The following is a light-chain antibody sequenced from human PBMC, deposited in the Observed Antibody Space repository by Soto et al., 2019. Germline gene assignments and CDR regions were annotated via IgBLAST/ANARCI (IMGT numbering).Light chain of an antibody. CDR2: EVN. Sequence: QSALTQPASVSGSPGQSITISCTGTSSDVGAYTLVSWYQQYPGKAPRLIIYEVNLRPSGVSNRFSGSNSGNTASLTISGLQAEDEADYYCSSYTGSTTWVFGGGTKVTVL. CDR3: SSYTGSTTWV. J-gene: IGLJ3*02. CDR1: SSDVGAYTL. V-gene: IGLV2-14*02.